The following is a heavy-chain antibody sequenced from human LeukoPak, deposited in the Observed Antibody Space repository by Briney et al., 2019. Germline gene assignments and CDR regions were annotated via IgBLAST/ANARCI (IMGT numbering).Heavy chain of an antibody. Sequence: GGSLRLSCVASGFTFSDYAMNWVRQAPGKGLEWVSTFKTNYNQVYYAESVRGRFTISTDNSKNTAYLQMNSLRVEDTALYYCAGSVPDYTRFDFWGQGALVTVSS. D-gene: IGHD4-11*01. CDR2: FKTNYNQV. J-gene: IGHJ4*02. CDR1: GFTFSDYA. CDR3: AGSVPDYTRFDF. V-gene: IGHV3-23*05.